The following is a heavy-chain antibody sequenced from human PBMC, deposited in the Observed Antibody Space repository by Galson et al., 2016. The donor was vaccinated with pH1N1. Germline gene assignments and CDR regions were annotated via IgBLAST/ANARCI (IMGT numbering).Heavy chain of an antibody. J-gene: IGHJ4*02. CDR1: GYTFTSFY. V-gene: IGHV1-2*06. D-gene: IGHD5-12*01. CDR3: SKASDLSAYDLDYFDY. CDR2: INPNRGDS. Sequence: SVKVSCKASGYTFTSFYIHWVRQAPGQGLEWMGRINPNRGDSNFAQKFQGRVAMTSDTSISTAYMELSSLRSDDTAFYYFSKASDLSAYDLDYFDYWGQGTLVTVSS.